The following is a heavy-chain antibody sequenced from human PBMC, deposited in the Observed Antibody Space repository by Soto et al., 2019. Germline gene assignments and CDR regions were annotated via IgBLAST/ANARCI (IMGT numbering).Heavy chain of an antibody. CDR1: GFTFNTHG. CDR3: AAATSIALGFRY. D-gene: IGHD1-26*01. V-gene: IGHV1-18*01. J-gene: IGHJ4*02. Sequence: QGYLVQSGAEVKRPGASVRVSCKTSGFTFNTHGFSWVRQAPGQGLEWMGWNSALNGKTFYAHNFQDRVIMTTDTSSSTAYMELKGLKSDDTAVYYCAAATSIALGFRYLGRGTLVTVSS. CDR2: NSALNGKT.